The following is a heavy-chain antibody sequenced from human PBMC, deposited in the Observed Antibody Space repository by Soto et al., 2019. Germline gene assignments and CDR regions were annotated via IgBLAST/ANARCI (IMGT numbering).Heavy chain of an antibody. CDR3: AREVWVAGLLYYFDF. J-gene: IGHJ4*02. CDR1: DGSISGNF. CDR2: ISSNGNT. V-gene: IGHV4-4*07. Sequence: CTVSDGSISGNFLTWIRQPAGKGLEWIGRISSNGNTDYNPSLKSRVTMSIDTSKNHFSLDLISVTASDTAIYYCAREVWVAGLLYYFDFWGQGTLVTVSS. D-gene: IGHD6-19*01.